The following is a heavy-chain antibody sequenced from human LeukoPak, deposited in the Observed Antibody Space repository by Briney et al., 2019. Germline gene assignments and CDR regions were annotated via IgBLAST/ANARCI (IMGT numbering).Heavy chain of an antibody. CDR1: GYTFTSYG. D-gene: IGHD3-22*01. CDR3: ARREGHYYDGSGYYCPFDY. J-gene: IGHJ4*02. CDR2: ISAYNGNT. Sequence: ASVKVSCKASGYTFTSYGISWVRQAPGQGLEWMGWISAYNGNTNYAQKLQGRVAMTTDTSTSTAYMELSSLRSEDTAVYYCARREGHYYDGSGYYCPFDYWGQGTLVTVSS. V-gene: IGHV1-18*01.